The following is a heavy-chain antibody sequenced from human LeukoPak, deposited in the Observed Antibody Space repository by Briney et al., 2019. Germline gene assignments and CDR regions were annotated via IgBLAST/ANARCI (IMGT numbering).Heavy chain of an antibody. J-gene: IGHJ4*02. Sequence: GGSLRLSCAASGFTFSSCWMSWVRQPPGRGGEGVANRKQDGCEKYYVDSLNGRFTIPRDNAKNSLYLQMNSPRAEDTAVYYCARDRGYYDSSGYYYDNWGQGTLVTVSS. V-gene: IGHV3-7*01. CDR2: RKQDGCEK. CDR1: GFTFSSCW. D-gene: IGHD3-22*01. CDR3: ARDRGYYDSSGYYYDN.